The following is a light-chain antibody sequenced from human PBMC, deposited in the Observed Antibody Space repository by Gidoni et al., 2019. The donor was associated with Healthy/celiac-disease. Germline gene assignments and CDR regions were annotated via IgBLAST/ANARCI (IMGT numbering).Light chain of an antibody. V-gene: IGLV1-40*01. CDR3: QSYDSSLLEV. CDR1: SSNIGAGYD. J-gene: IGLJ3*02. CDR2: GHI. Sequence: QSVLTQTPSVSGAPGQRVTISCTGSSSNIGAGYDVHWYQKLPGTAPKLLIYGHIKRPSGVPDRFSGSKSGTSASLAITGLQAEDEADYYFQSYDSSLLEVFGGGTKLTVL.